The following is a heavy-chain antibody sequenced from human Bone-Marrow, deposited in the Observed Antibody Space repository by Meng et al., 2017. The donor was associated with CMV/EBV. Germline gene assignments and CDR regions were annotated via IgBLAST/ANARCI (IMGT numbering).Heavy chain of an antibody. D-gene: IGHD6-13*01. Sequence: QGRLVQSGAEVKKPGSSVKVSCKASGGTFSSYAISWVRQAPGQGLEWMGGIIPIFGTANYAQKFQGRVTITADESTSTAYMELSSLRSEDTAVYYCARVSSSWPHQLNTYYFDYWGQGTLVTVSS. J-gene: IGHJ4*02. CDR2: IIPIFGTA. CDR3: ARVSSSWPHQLNTYYFDY. V-gene: IGHV1-69*12. CDR1: GGTFSSYA.